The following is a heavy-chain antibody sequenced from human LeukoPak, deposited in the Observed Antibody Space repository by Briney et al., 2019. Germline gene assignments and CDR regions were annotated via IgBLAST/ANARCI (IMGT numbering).Heavy chain of an antibody. CDR2: INPNSGGT. Sequence: ASVKVSCKASGYTFTGYYMHWVRQAPGQGLEWMGWINPNSGGTNYAQKFQGRVTMTRDTSISTAYMELSSLRSDDTAVYYCASLTAVAGTGVVDYWGQGTLVTVSS. V-gene: IGHV1-2*02. D-gene: IGHD6-19*01. CDR1: GYTFTGYY. CDR3: ASLTAVAGTGVVDY. J-gene: IGHJ4*02.